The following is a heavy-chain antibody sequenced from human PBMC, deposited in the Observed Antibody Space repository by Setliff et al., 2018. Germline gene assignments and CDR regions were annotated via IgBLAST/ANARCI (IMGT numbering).Heavy chain of an antibody. Sequence: PGGSLRLSCAASGFTFTNYAMSWVRQAPGKGLEWIAAISANAGSTYYADSVKGRFTISRDNSKSTVFLLMGSLRAEDTAVYYCARTCSGSGCYAGLESWGQGTPVTVSS. CDR1: GFTFTNYA. CDR2: ISANAGST. D-gene: IGHD2-15*01. CDR3: ARTCSGSGCYAGLES. V-gene: IGHV3-23*01. J-gene: IGHJ4*02.